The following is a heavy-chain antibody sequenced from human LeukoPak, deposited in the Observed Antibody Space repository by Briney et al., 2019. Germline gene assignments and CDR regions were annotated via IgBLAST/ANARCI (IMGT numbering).Heavy chain of an antibody. D-gene: IGHD3-10*01. CDR3: ARHRGRYYDSGSYYYFDY. CDR1: GFTFSSYAMH. Sequence: PGGSLRLSCAASGFTFSSYAMHWVRQAPGKGLEWVGSVYYTGSTFYNPSLKSRVTTSVDTSKNHFSLNLSSVTAADTAVYYCARHRGRYYDSGSYYYFDYWGQGTLVTVSS. J-gene: IGHJ4*02. V-gene: IGHV4-39*02. CDR2: VYYTGST.